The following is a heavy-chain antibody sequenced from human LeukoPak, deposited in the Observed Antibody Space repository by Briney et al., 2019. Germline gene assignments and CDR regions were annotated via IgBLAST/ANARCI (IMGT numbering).Heavy chain of an antibody. CDR1: GGSITSYY. CDR3: ARELSGNYNY. D-gene: IGHD3-3*01. J-gene: IGHJ4*02. CDR2: IYGDGST. V-gene: IGHV4-59*12. Sequence: SETLSLTCTVSGGSITSYYWTWIRQPPGKGLEWIGFIYGDGSTKYNPSLKSRVTMSVDTSKNQFSLKLSSVTAADTAVYYCARELSGNYNYWGQGTLVTVSS.